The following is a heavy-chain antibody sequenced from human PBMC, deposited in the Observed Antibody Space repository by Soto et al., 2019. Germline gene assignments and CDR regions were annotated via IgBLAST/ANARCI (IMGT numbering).Heavy chain of an antibody. V-gene: IGHV1-18*04. CDR3: AMGTVTSGRWIGP. J-gene: IGHJ5*02. CDR2: ISIFNGNT. CDR1: ASTFTGYT. D-gene: IGHD4-17*01. Sequence: QVHLVQSGTEVKEPGASVKVSCKASASTFTGYTINWVRQAPGPGLEWMGWISIFNGNTKYAGNFEGLVTMTPNTSTTTAYMELTSLTIDNAAVYYCAMGTVTSGRWIGPCGQGTLVSVSS.